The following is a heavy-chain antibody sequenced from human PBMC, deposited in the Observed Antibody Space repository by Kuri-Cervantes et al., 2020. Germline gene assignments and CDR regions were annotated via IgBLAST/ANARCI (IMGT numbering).Heavy chain of an antibody. J-gene: IGHJ6*02. CDR3: ASGPPYDFWSGYYYYYYGMDV. CDR1: GFTFSTYR. V-gene: IGHV3-48*02. D-gene: IGHD3-3*01. CDR2: ISSGRDII. Sequence: GGSLRLSCAASGFTFSTYRMIWVRQAPGKGLEWVSYISSGRDIIYYADSVKGRFTISRDNAKNSLYLQMNSLRDEDTAVYYCASGPPYDFWSGYYYYYYGMDVWGQGTTVTVSS.